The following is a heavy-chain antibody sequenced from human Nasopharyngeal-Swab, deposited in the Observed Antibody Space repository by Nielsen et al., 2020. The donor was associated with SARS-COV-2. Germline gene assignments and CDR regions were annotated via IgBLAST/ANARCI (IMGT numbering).Heavy chain of an antibody. J-gene: IGHJ1*01. D-gene: IGHD6-13*01. CDR1: VGSISSSSYY. CDR2: IYYSGST. Sequence: SETLSLTCTVSVGSISSSSYYWGWIRQPPGKGLEWIGSIYYSGSTYYNPSLKSRVTISVDTSKNQFSLKLSSVTAADTAVYYCARLYSSSWYYFQHWGQGTLVTVSS. CDR3: ARLYSSSWYYFQH. V-gene: IGHV4-39*01.